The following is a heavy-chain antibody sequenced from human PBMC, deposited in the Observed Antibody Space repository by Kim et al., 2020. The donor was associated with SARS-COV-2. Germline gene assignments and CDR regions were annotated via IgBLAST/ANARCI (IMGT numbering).Heavy chain of an antibody. CDR3: AIEGLRSAEGWGFDS. J-gene: IGHJ4*02. D-gene: IGHD3-3*01. V-gene: IGHV3-53*01. Sequence: GGSLRLSCAASGFSVSHNNMAWVRQAPGKGLEWVSAIYSGGSTFHADSVGGRFTISRDNSRSTLYLQMNSLRADDTAVYYCAIEGLRSAEGWGFDSWGQG. CDR1: GFSVSHNN. CDR2: IYSGGST.